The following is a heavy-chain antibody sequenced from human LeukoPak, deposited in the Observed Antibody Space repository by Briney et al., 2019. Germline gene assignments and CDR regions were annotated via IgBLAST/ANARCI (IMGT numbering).Heavy chain of an antibody. CDR1: GFTFSSYA. J-gene: IGHJ3*02. V-gene: IGHV3-23*01. CDR2: ISGSGGST. CDR3: AKVQYYDPMWAAFDI. Sequence: PGGSLRLSCAGSGFTFSSYAMSWVRQAPGKGLEWVSAISGSGGSTYYADSVKGRFTISRDNSKNTLYLQMNSLRAEDTAVYYCAKVQYYDPMWAAFDIWGQGTMVTVSS. D-gene: IGHD3-22*01.